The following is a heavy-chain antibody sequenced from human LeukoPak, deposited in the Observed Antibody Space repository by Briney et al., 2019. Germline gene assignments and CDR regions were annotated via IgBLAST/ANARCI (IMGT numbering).Heavy chain of an antibody. D-gene: IGHD6-19*01. Sequence: PGGSLRLSCAASGFTFDDYAMHWVRQAPGKGLEWVSLISWDGGSTYYADSVKGRFTISRDNSKNSLYLQMNSLRAEDTALYYCAKGGLEQWHFYFDYWGQGTLVTVSS. CDR1: GFTFDDYA. CDR3: AKGGLEQWHFYFDY. CDR2: ISWDGGST. V-gene: IGHV3-43D*03. J-gene: IGHJ4*02.